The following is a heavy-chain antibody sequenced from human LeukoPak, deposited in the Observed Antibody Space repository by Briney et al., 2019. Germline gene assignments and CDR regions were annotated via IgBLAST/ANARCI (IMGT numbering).Heavy chain of an antibody. V-gene: IGHV4-34*01. CDR2: INHSGST. CDR3: ARSQRYSYGPFDP. Sequence: SETLSLTCTVSGGSISNYYWSWIRQPPGKGLEWIGEINHSGSTNYNPSLKSRVTISVDTSKNQFSLKLSSVTAADTAVYYCARSQRYSYGPFDPWGQGTLVTVSS. J-gene: IGHJ5*02. CDR1: GGSISNYY. D-gene: IGHD5-18*01.